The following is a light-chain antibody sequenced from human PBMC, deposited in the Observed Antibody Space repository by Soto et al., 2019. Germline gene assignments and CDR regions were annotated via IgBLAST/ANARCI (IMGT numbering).Light chain of an antibody. V-gene: IGLV8-61*01. CDR2: NTN. CDR3: LLFMGSATWV. CDR1: SGSVSTSYF. Sequence: QTVVTQEPSISVSPGGTVTLTCGLSSGSVSTSYFPSWYQQTPGQAPRTLIYNTNTRSSGVPDRFSGSILGGKAALTITGAQADDESHYFCLLFMGSATWVFGGGTKVTVL. J-gene: IGLJ3*02.